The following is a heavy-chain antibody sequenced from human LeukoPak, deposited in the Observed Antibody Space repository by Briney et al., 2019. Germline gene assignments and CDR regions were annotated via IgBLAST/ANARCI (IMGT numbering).Heavy chain of an antibody. D-gene: IGHD3-9*01. J-gene: IGHJ3*02. V-gene: IGHV1-69*05. CDR2: IIPIFGTA. CDR1: GGTFSSYA. CDR3: ARAKDILTGWSFDI. Sequence: GASVKVSCKASGGTFSSYAISWVRQAPGQGLEWMGGIIPIFGTANYAQKFQGRVTITTDESTSTAYMELSRLRSDDTAVYYCARAKDILTGWSFDIWGQGTMVTVSS.